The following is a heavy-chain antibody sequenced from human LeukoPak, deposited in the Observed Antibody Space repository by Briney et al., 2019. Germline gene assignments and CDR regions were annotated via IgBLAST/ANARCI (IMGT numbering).Heavy chain of an antibody. D-gene: IGHD2-2*01. CDR1: GFTFSSYA. J-gene: IGHJ6*04. CDR3: ARARGHCSSTSCYYYYGMHV. Sequence: GRSMRVSCAASGFTFSSYAMHWVRQAPGKGLERVAVISYDGSNKYYADSVKGRFTISRDNSKNSLYLQMNSLRAEDTAVYYCARARGHCSSTSCYYYYGMHVWGKGTTVTVSS. V-gene: IGHV3-30*04. CDR2: ISYDGSNK.